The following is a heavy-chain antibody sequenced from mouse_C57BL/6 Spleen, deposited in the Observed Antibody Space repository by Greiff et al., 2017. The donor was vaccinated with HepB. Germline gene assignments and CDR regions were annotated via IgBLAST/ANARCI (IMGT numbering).Heavy chain of an antibody. D-gene: IGHD2-5*01. V-gene: IGHV1-81*01. CDR3: ARGESNYSGYFDV. J-gene: IGHJ1*03. Sequence: VQLQQSGAELARPGASVKLSCKASGYTFTSYGISWVKQRTGQGLEWIGEIYPRSGNTYYNEKFKGKATLTAAKSSSTAYMELRSLTSEDSAVYFCARGESNYSGYFDVWGTGTTVTVSS. CDR2: IYPRSGNT. CDR1: GYTFTSYG.